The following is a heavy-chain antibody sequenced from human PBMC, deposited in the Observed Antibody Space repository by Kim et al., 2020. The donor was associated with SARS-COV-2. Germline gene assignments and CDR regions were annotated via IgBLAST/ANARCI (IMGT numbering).Heavy chain of an antibody. CDR3: AKGDSTFGRVIE. V-gene: IGHV3-23*01. CDR1: GFTFSSYA. D-gene: IGHD3-16*01. CDR2: IRGSGGNT. Sequence: GGSLRLSCVASGFTFSSYAMSWVRQAPGKGLEWVSTIRGSGGNTYYADSVKGRFTISRDNSKNTLYLQMNSLRAEDTAVYYCAKGDSTFGRVIEWGQGTLVTVSS. J-gene: IGHJ4*02.